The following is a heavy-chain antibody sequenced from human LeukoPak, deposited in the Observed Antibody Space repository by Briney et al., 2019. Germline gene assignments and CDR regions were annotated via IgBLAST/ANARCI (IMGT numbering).Heavy chain of an antibody. Sequence: EALSVSCKGSGYSFTSYWIGWVRQMPGKGLEWMGIIYAGDSDTKYRPSFQGQVTISADKAISTAYLQWSSLKASDTAMYYCARLVYHFDYWGQGTLVTVSS. CDR2: IYAGDSDT. J-gene: IGHJ4*02. D-gene: IGHD2-2*02. V-gene: IGHV5-51*01. CDR3: ARLVYHFDY. CDR1: GYSFTSYW.